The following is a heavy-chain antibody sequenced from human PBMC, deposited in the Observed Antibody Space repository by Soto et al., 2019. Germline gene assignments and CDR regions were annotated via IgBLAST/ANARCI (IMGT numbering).Heavy chain of an antibody. V-gene: IGHV4-39*01. CDR3: ARRRGSYPDKNYFDY. CDR1: GGYISSSSYY. Sequence: PSETLSLTCTVSGGYISSSSYYWGWIRQPPGKGLEWIGSIYYSGSTYYNPSLKSRVTISVDTSKSQFSLKLSSVTAADTAVYYCARRRGSYPDKNYFDYWSQGTLVTVSS. J-gene: IGHJ4*02. CDR2: IYYSGST. D-gene: IGHD1-26*01.